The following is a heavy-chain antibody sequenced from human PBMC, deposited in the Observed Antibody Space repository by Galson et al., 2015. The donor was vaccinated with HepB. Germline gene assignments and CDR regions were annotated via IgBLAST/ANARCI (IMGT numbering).Heavy chain of an antibody. Sequence: SVKVSCKASGYTFTGYYMHWVRQAPGQGLEWMGWINPNSGGTNYAQKFQGRVTMTRDTSISTAYMELSRLRSDDTAVYYCARGGDYYDSSGYYGPWGYWGQGTLVTVSS. D-gene: IGHD3-22*01. CDR3: ARGGDYYDSSGYYGPWGY. CDR1: GYTFTGYY. V-gene: IGHV1-2*02. J-gene: IGHJ4*02. CDR2: INPNSGGT.